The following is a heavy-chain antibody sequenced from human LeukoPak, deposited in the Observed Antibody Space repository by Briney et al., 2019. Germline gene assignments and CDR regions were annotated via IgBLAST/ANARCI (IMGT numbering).Heavy chain of an antibody. D-gene: IGHD5-18*01. CDR3: ARGGYSYGSFRLYFDY. J-gene: IGHJ4*02. CDR2: IYHSGST. V-gene: IGHV4-59*11. CDR1: GGSISSHF. Sequence: SETLSLTCSVSGGSISSHFWSWIRQPPGKGLEWIGYIYHSGSTYYNPFLKSRVTISVDRSKNQFSLKLSSVTAADTAVYYCARGGYSYGSFRLYFDYWGQGTLVTVSS.